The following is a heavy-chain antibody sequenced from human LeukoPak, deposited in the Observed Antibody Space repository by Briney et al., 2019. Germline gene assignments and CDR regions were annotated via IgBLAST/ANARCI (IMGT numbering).Heavy chain of an antibody. D-gene: IGHD4-17*01. J-gene: IGHJ3*02. CDR3: ARDPNGDYVGAFDM. Sequence: GGSLRLSCTASGFTFSDFAMMWLRQSPGKGPEWVAAIRGGGGGAFYADSVRGRFTISRDNSKNTLFLQMNSLRAEDTAVYYCARDPNGDYVGAFDMWGPGTTVTVSS. V-gene: IGHV3-23*01. CDR2: IRGGGGGA. CDR1: GFTFSDFA.